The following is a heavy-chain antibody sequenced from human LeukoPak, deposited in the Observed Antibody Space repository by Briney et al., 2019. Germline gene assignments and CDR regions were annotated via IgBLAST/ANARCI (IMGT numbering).Heavy chain of an antibody. J-gene: IGHJ5*02. V-gene: IGHV1-69*05. CDR2: IIPIFGTA. CDR3: ARSRGSVGNWFDP. CDR1: GYTFTSYG. Sequence: GASVKVSCKASGYTFTSYGISWVRQAPGQGLEWMGRIIPIFGTANYAQKFQGRVTITTDESTSTAYMELSSLRSEDTAVYYCARSRGSVGNWFDPWGQGTLVTVSS. D-gene: IGHD1-26*01.